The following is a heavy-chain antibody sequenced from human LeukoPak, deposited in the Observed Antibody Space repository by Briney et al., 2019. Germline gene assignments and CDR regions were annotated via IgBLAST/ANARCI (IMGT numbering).Heavy chain of an antibody. CDR2: INPNSGGT. J-gene: IGHJ4*02. CDR1: GYTFTGHC. D-gene: IGHD3-22*01. V-gene: IGHV1-2*02. CDR3: ARDRYRRTTNYDDSSGYTEVVDY. Sequence: GASVKVSCKASGYTFTGHCMHWVRQAPGQGLEWMAWINPNSGGTNYAQKFQGRVTMTRDTSISTAYMELSRLTSDDTAVYYCARDRYRRTTNYDDSSGYTEVVDYWGQGTLVTVSS.